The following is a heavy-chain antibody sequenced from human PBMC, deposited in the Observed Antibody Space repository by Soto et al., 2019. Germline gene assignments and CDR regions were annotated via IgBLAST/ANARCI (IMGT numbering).Heavy chain of an antibody. V-gene: IGHV1-69*13. Sequence: SVKVSCKASGYTFTSYGISWVRQAPGQGLEWMGGIIPIFGTANYAQKFQGRVTITADESTSTAYMELSSLRSEDTAVYYCASSSAATVNYWGQGTLVTVSS. J-gene: IGHJ4*02. CDR2: IIPIFGTA. D-gene: IGHD4-17*01. CDR1: GYTFTSYG. CDR3: ASSSAATVNY.